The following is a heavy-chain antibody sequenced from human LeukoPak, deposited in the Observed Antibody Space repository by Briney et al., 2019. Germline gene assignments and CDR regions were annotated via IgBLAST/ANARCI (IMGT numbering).Heavy chain of an antibody. V-gene: IGHV3-21*01. CDR2: ISSSSSYI. CDR3: ARATNMVRGDYYFDY. J-gene: IGHJ4*02. D-gene: IGHD3-10*01. Sequence: TGGSLRLSYAGSGFTFSSYSMNWVRQAPGKGLEWVPSISSSSSYIYYADSVKGRFTISRDNAKNSLYLQMNSLRAEDTAVYYCARATNMVRGDYYFDYWGQGTLVTVSS. CDR1: GFTFSSYS.